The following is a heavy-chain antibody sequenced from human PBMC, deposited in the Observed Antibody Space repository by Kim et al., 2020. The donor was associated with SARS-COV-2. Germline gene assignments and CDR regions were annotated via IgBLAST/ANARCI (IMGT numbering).Heavy chain of an antibody. V-gene: IGHV3-30-3*01. J-gene: IGHJ4*02. CDR1: GFTFSSYA. Sequence: GGSLRLSCAASGFTFSSYAMHCVRQAPGKGLEWVAVISYDGSNKYYADSVKGRFTISRDNSKNTLYLQMNSLRAEDTAVYYCAREPERGYSARGGYWGQGTLVTVSS. CDR2: ISYDGSNK. D-gene: IGHD5-12*01. CDR3: AREPERGYSARGGY.